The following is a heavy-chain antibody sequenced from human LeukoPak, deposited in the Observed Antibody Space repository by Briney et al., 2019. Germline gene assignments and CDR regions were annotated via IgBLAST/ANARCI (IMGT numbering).Heavy chain of an antibody. CDR1: GFTFSSYE. CDR3: ARDRYSYGSGNWFDP. V-gene: IGHV3-48*03. D-gene: IGHD5-18*01. CDR2: ISSSGSTI. J-gene: IGHJ5*02. Sequence: GGSLRLSCAASGFTFSSYEMNWVRQAPGKGLEWVSYISSSGSTIYYADSVKGRFTISRDNAKNSLYLQMNSLRAEDTAVYYCARDRYSYGSGNWFDPWGQGTLVTVSS.